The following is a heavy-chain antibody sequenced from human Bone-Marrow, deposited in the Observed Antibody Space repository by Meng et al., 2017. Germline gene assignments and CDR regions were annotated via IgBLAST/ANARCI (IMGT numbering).Heavy chain of an antibody. V-gene: IGHV6-1*01. CDR1: GDSGSCNSAA. J-gene: IGHJ4*02. CDR2: TYYRSKWYN. CDR3: ARVGAQLFDY. D-gene: IGHD1-26*01. Sequence: QVPAPQARPGSEKPPTPLALTFAISGDSGSCNSAAWKWIRQSPSRGLEWLGRTYYRSKWYNDYAVSVKSRITINPDTSKNQFSLQLNSVTPEDTAVYYCARVGAQLFDYWGQGTLVTVSS.